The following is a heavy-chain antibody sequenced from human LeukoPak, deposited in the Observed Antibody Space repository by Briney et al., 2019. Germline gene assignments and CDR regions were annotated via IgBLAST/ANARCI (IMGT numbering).Heavy chain of an antibody. Sequence: GGSLRLSCAASGFTFSSYRMHWVRQAPGKGLEWVAVISYDGSNKYYADSVKGRFTISRDNSKNTLYLQMNSLRAEDTAVYYCAKDLRGRGDYWGQGTLVTVSS. CDR2: ISYDGSNK. CDR3: AKDLRGRGDY. V-gene: IGHV3-30*18. J-gene: IGHJ4*02. CDR1: GFTFSSYR.